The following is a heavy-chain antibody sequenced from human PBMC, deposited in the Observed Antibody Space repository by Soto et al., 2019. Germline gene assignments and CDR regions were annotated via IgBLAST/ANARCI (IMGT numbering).Heavy chain of an antibody. CDR3: ARCGGSENYCYFFDY. CDR1: GFTVSSAY. CDR2: IYTAGNT. D-gene: IGHD3-10*01. J-gene: IGHJ4*02. V-gene: IGHV3-66*01. Sequence: EVHLVESGAGLVQPGGSLSLSCAASGFTVSSAYMAWVRQAPGKGLEWVSSIYTAGNTYYADSVKGRFTISRDGSENTLYLQMNSLRAEYTAVYYCARCGGSENYCYFFDYWGRGTLITVSS.